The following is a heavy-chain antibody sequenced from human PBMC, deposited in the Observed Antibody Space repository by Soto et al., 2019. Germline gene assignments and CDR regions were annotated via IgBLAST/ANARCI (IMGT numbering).Heavy chain of an antibody. J-gene: IGHJ6*02. Sequence: EVQLLESGGGLEQPGGSLRLSCAASGFTFSSYAMSWVRQAPGKGLEWVSAISGSGGSTVYADSVKGRFTISRDNSKNTLYLQMNSRSAEVTAVSYCANPYCRSRSCFHYDYAMDVWGQGTTVTVSS. CDR2: ISGSGGST. CDR1: GFTFSSYA. D-gene: IGHD2-2*01. V-gene: IGHV3-23*01. CDR3: ANPYCRSRSCFHYDYAMDV.